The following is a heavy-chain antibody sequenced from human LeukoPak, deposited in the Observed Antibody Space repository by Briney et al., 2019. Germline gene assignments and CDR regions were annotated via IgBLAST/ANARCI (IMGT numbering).Heavy chain of an antibody. CDR1: GGSISSGGYY. CDR3: ARDRKDDSSGYGLFDY. Sequence: PSETLSLTCTLSGGSISSGGYYWSWIRQHPGKGLEWIGYIYYSGSTYYNPSLKSRVTISVDTSKNQFSLKLSSVTAADTAVYYCARDRKDDSSGYGLFDYWGQGTLVTVSS. V-gene: IGHV4-31*03. CDR2: IYYSGST. D-gene: IGHD3-22*01. J-gene: IGHJ4*02.